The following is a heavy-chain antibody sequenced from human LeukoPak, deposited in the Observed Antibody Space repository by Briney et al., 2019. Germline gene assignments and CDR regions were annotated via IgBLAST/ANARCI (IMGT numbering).Heavy chain of an antibody. J-gene: IGHJ6*04. V-gene: IGHV2-5*02. Sequence: SGPTPVNPTQTLTLTCTFSGFSLSSSGVGVNWIRQPPGQALEWLALIYWDDDKRYSPSLSSRLTITKDTSKNQVVLTMTNMDPVDTATYYCAHSAMVREMDYGMDVWGKGTTVTVSS. D-gene: IGHD3-10*01. CDR2: IYWDDDK. CDR1: GFSLSSSGVG. CDR3: AHSAMVREMDYGMDV.